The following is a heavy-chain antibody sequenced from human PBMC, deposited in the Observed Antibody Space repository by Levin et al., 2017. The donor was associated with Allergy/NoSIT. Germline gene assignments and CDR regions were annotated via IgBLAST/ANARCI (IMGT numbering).Heavy chain of an antibody. D-gene: IGHD3-22*01. CDR3: AKPDYYDSSGYYPDY. CDR2: ISYDGSNK. V-gene: IGHV3-30*18. CDR1: GFTFSSYG. J-gene: IGHJ4*02. Sequence: GGSLRLSCAASGFTFSSYGMHWVRQAPGKGLEWVAVISYDGSNKYYADSVKGRFTISRDNSKNTLYLQMNSLRAEDTAVYYCAKPDYYDSSGYYPDYWGQGTLVTVSS.